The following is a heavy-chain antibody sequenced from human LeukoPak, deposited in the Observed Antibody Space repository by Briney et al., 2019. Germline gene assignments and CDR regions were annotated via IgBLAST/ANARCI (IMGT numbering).Heavy chain of an antibody. CDR3: AKDHRFYDFWSGFDMDV. CDR2: ISGSGGST. J-gene: IGHJ6*04. V-gene: IGHV3-23*01. CDR1: GFTFSSYA. D-gene: IGHD3-3*01. Sequence: GGSLRLSCAASGFTFSSYAMSWVRQAPGKGLEWVSAISGSGGSTYYADSVKGRFTISRDNSKNTLYLQMNSLRAEDTAVYYCAKDHRFYDFWSGFDMDVWGKGTTVTVSS.